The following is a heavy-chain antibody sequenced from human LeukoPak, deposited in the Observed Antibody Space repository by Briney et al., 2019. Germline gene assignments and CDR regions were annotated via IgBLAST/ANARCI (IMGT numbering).Heavy chain of an antibody. J-gene: IGHJ5*02. CDR3: AKEPAGDSGDWFDP. CDR2: ISGSGGST. Sequence: GGPLRLTCTASGFTFSTYALTWAPQAPGKGLDWASAISGSGGSTYYADSVKGRFTISRDNSKNTLYLQMNSLRAEDTAVYYCAKEPAGDSGDWFDPWGQGTLVTVSS. D-gene: IGHD3-3*01. V-gene: IGHV3-23*01. CDR1: GFTFSTYA.